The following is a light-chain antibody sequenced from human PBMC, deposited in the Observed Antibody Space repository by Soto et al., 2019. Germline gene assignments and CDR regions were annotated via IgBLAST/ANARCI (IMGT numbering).Light chain of an antibody. V-gene: IGLV2-14*01. Sequence: QSVLTQPASVSGSPGQSITISCTGTSSDVGGYRFVSWYQHHPGEAPKLIIYEVSNRPSGVSSRFSGSKSGNTASLTISGLQAEDESLYYCSSKSSGSTHMLFGGGTKVTVL. J-gene: IGLJ3*02. CDR2: EVS. CDR3: SSKSSGSTHML. CDR1: SSDVGGYRF.